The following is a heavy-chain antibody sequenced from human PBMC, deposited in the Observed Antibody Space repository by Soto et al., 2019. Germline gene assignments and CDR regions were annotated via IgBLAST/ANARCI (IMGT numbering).Heavy chain of an antibody. CDR2: IRARADGGTT. V-gene: IGHV3-49*03. CDR3: TREWRAADKDLDY. CDR1: GFTFGDYN. J-gene: IGHJ4*02. D-gene: IGHD6-13*01. Sequence: GSLRLSCTAAGFTFGDYNINWYRQAPGKGLEFVGFIRARADGGTTEYAASVKGRFTISRDDSKSIAYLQIDSLKIEDTALYYCTREWRAADKDLDYWGQGT.